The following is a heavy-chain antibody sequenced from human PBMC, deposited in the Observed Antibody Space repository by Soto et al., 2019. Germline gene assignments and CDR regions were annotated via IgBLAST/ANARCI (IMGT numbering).Heavy chain of an antibody. CDR1: GGSISSYY. Sequence: PSETLSLTCTVSGGSISSYYWSWIRQPPGKGLEWIGYIYYSGSTNYNPSLTSRVTISVDTSKNQFSLKLSSVTAADTAVYYCARVVAAAPTTSNWFDPWGQGTLVTVSS. D-gene: IGHD6-13*01. CDR3: ARVVAAAPTTSNWFDP. J-gene: IGHJ5*02. CDR2: IYYSGST. V-gene: IGHV4-59*01.